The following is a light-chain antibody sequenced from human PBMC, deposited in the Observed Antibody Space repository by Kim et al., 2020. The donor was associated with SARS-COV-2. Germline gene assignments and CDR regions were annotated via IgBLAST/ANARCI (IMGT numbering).Light chain of an antibody. CDR1: QSIGTR. J-gene: IGKJ4*01. Sequence: ASVGDRVTIAWWASQSIGTRLNWYQQRPGKAPKLLIYAASTLQSGVPSRFSGTGSGTDFTLTISSLQPEDFATYYCQQSHSTPWLTFGGGTKLEI. V-gene: IGKV1-39*01. CDR2: AAS. CDR3: QQSHSTPWLT.